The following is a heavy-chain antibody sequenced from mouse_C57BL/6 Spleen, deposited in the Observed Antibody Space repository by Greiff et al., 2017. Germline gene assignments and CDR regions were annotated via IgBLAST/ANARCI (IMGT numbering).Heavy chain of an antibody. CDR2: VDPSDSYT. CDR1: GYTFTSYW. J-gene: IGHJ4*01. V-gene: IGHV1-69*01. Sequence: QVQLQQPGAELVMPGASVKLSCKASGYTFTSYWMHWVKQRPGQGLEWIGEVDPSDSYTNYNQKFKGKSTLTVDKSSSTAYMQLSSLTSEDSAVYYCTREPMGAMDYWGQGTSVTVSS. CDR3: TREPMGAMDY.